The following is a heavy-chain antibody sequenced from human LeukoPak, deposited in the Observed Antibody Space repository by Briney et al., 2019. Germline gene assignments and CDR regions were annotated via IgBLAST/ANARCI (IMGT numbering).Heavy chain of an antibody. CDR3: AKGNSGSLRYFDWLFRY. Sequence: PGGSLRLSCEASEFTFSSYEMNWVRQAPGKGLEWVSHIGPGGDSIYYADSVKGRFTISRDNAKKSLFLQMNSLRAEDTAVYYCAKGNSGSLRYFDWLFRYWGQGTLVTVSS. CDR1: EFTFSSYE. V-gene: IGHV3-48*03. J-gene: IGHJ4*02. CDR2: IGPGGDSI. D-gene: IGHD3-9*01.